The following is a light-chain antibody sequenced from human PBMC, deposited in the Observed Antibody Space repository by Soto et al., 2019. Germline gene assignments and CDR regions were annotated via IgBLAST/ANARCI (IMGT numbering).Light chain of an antibody. J-gene: IGKJ4*01. Sequence: EIVMTQSPATLSVSPGERATLSCRASQSVNIYLAWYQQKPGQAPRLLILGASYRATGIPARFSGSGSGTEFNLTISSLQSEDFAVYFCQQYDDWLRLTFGGGTKVEIK. CDR1: QSVNIY. V-gene: IGKV3D-15*01. CDR2: GAS. CDR3: QQYDDWLRLT.